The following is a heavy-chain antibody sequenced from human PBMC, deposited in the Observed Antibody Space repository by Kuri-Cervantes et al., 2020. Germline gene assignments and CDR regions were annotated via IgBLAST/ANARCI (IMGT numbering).Heavy chain of an antibody. Sequence: GGSLRLSCAASGFTFSSYAMSWVRQAPGKGLEWVSAISGSGGSTYYADSVKGRFTISRDNSKNTLYLQMNSLRAEDTAVYYCARDLDGSGSYYIYWGQGTLVTVSS. CDR1: GFTFSSYA. J-gene: IGHJ4*02. CDR2: ISGSGGST. V-gene: IGHV3-23*01. D-gene: IGHD3-10*01. CDR3: ARDLDGSGSYYIY.